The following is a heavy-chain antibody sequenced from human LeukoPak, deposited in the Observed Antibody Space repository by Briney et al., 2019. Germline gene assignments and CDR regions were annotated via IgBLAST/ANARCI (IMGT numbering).Heavy chain of an antibody. CDR2: IYSGDNT. D-gene: IGHD3-10*01. CDR3: ARDDSGSIDS. J-gene: IGHJ4*02. V-gene: IGHV3-53*01. Sequence: PGESLRLSCAASGFTVSSNYMNWVRQAPGKGLEWVSVIYSGDNTYYADSVKGRFTISRDNSKNTLYLQMSGLRAEDTAVYYCARDDSGSIDSWGQGTLVTVSS. CDR1: GFTVSSNY.